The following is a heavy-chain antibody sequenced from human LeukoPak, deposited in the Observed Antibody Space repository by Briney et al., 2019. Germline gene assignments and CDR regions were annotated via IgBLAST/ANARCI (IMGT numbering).Heavy chain of an antibody. Sequence: GGSLRLSCAVSGFTFDDYGMSWVRQAPGKGLEGVAGINWNGGSTAYADSVKGRFTISRDNAKNSLYLQMNSLRVEDTALYHCARGVYSNADYFDYWGQGTLVTVSS. CDR2: INWNGGST. V-gene: IGHV3-20*01. CDR1: GFTFDDYG. D-gene: IGHD4-11*01. CDR3: ARGVYSNADYFDY. J-gene: IGHJ4*02.